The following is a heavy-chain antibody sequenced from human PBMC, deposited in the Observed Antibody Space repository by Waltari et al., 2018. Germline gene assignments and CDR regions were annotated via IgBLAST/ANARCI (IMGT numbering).Heavy chain of an antibody. J-gene: IGHJ3*02. Sequence: QVQLVQSGAEVKKPGSSVKVSCKASGGTFSSYAISWVRQAPGQGLEWMGGIIPIFGTANYAQKFQGRGTITADESTSTAYMELSSLRSEDTAVYYCARAVTDCTNGVCYNAFDIWGQGTMVTVSS. CDR3: ARAVTDCTNGVCYNAFDI. CDR1: GGTFSSYA. CDR2: IIPIFGTA. D-gene: IGHD2-8*01. V-gene: IGHV1-69*12.